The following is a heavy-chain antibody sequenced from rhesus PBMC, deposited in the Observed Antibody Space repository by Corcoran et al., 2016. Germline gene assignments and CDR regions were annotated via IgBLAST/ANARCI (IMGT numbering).Heavy chain of an antibody. CDR1: GYSISSGYD. CDR3: ARGGDTAAAFDY. CDR2: IYGSSGST. D-gene: IGHD5-42*01. V-gene: IGHV4-76*01. J-gene: IGHJ4*01. Sequence: QVQLQESGPGVVKPSETLSLTCAVSGYSISSGYDWSWIRQPPGKGLEWIGYIYGSSGSTNYNPSLTNRVTSSKDTSKNHFSLKLSSVTAADTAVYYCARGGDTAAAFDYWGQGVLVTVSS.